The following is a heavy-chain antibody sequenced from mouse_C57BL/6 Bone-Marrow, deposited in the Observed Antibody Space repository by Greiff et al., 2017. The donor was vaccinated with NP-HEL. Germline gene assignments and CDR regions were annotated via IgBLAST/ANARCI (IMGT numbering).Heavy chain of an antibody. CDR3: ARSPSYYYGSSHWYFDV. V-gene: IGHV1-50*01. D-gene: IGHD1-1*01. CDR2: IDASDSYT. J-gene: IGHJ1*03. Sequence: VQLQQPGEEIVKPGASVKLSCKASGYTFTSYWMQWVKQRPGQGLEWIGEIDASDSYTNYNQKFKGKATLTVDTSSSTAYMQLSSLTSEDSAVYYCARSPSYYYGSSHWYFDVWGTGTTVTVSS. CDR1: GYTFTSYW.